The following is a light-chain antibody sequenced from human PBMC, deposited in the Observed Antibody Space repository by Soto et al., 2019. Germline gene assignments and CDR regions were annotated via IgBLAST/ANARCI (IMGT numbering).Light chain of an antibody. CDR2: DVS. CDR1: SSDVGGYNY. V-gene: IGLV2-14*01. Sequence: QSVLTQPASVSGSPGQSITISCTGTSSDVGGYNYVSWYQQHPGKAPNLMIYDVSNRPSGVSNRFSGSKSGNTASLTISGLQAEDEADYYCSSYTSSSWVFGGGTKLTVL. CDR3: SSYTSSSWV. J-gene: IGLJ3*02.